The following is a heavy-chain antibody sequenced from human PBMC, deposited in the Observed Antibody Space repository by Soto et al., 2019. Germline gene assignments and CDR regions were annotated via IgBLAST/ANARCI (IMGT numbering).Heavy chain of an antibody. V-gene: IGHV1-18*01. CDR2: ISTDNGDS. CDR3: ARGSRDRSGEPYYFDL. Sequence: QVQLVQSGVQLKKPGASVKVSCKASGYIFTNYGISWVRQAPGQGLEWMAWISTDNGDSNYAQMVQGRLTMSTDTSTNTAYMEMRGLRSDDTAVYYCARGSRDRSGEPYYFDLWGQGTLVTVSS. CDR1: GYIFTNYG. J-gene: IGHJ4*02. D-gene: IGHD3-22*01.